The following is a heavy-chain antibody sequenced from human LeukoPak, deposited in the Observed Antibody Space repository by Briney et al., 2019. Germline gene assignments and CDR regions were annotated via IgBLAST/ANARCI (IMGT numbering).Heavy chain of an antibody. Sequence: SQTLSLTCAVSGGSISSGGYSWNWIRQPPGKGLEWIGYIYHSGSTYYNPSLKSRVTISVDRSKNQFSLKLSSVTAADTAVYYCARVLLEGTYFDYWGQGTLVTVSS. CDR2: IYHSGST. V-gene: IGHV4-30-2*01. D-gene: IGHD3-3*01. CDR3: ARVLLEGTYFDY. J-gene: IGHJ4*02. CDR1: GGSISSGGYS.